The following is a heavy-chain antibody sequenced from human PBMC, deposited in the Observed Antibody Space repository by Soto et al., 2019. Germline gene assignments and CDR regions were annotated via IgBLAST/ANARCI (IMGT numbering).Heavy chain of an antibody. J-gene: IGHJ4*02. V-gene: IGHV3-64D*06. Sequence: GGSLRLSCSVSGFSFSGYAMHWVRQAPGKGLEYVSSISSDGGSTYYADSVKGRFTISRDNSKNTLYLQMTSLRVEDTAVYYCVKDRWVDYWGQGSLVTVSS. CDR3: VKDRWVDY. D-gene: IGHD1-26*01. CDR2: ISSDGGST. CDR1: GFSFSGYA.